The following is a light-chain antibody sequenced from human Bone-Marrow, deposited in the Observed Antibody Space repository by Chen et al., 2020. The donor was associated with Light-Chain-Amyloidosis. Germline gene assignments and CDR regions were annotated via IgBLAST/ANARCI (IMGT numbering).Light chain of an antibody. CDR2: AAS. CDR1: QSIRSY. Sequence: DIQMTQSPSSVSAVVGDRVTITCRASQSIRSYLNWYQQKPGKAPKVLISAASSLQSGVPGRFTGSGSGTDFTLTISGVQPEDFSTYYCLQSYTFPWTFGQGTRVEVK. J-gene: IGKJ1*01. V-gene: IGKV1-39*01. CDR3: LQSYTFPWT.